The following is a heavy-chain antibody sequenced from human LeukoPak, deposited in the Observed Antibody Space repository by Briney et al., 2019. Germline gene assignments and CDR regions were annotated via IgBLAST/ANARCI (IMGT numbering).Heavy chain of an antibody. V-gene: IGHV3-30*03. D-gene: IGHD5-24*01. CDR1: GFTFSSYG. Sequence: PGGSLRLSCAASGFTFSSYGMHWVRQAPGKGLEWVAVISYDGSNKYYADSVKGRFTISRDNSKNTLYLQMNSLRAEDTAVYYCARRGNMATPTGFDYWGQGTLVTVSS. CDR3: ARRGNMATPTGFDY. J-gene: IGHJ4*02. CDR2: ISYDGSNK.